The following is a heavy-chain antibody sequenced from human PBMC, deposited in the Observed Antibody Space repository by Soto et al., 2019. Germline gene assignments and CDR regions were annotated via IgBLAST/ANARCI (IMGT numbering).Heavy chain of an antibody. CDR3: ARDLYEGTGWTFGY. CDR2: IHHTGST. J-gene: IGHJ4*02. CDR1: GGSISNYY. D-gene: IGHD3-22*01. V-gene: IGHV4-59*01. Sequence: SETLSLTCTVSGGSISNYYWSWIRQPPGKGLEWIGYIHHTGSTNCDPSLKSRVTISVDTSKNQFSLKLSSVTAADTAVYYCARDLYEGTGWTFGYWGQGTLVTVSS.